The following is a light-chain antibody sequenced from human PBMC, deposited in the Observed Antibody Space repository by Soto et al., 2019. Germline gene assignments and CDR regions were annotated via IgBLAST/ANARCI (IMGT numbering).Light chain of an antibody. Sequence: DIVLTQSPDSLAVSLGERATINCKSSQSVLFSSNSKDFIAWYQQKPGQSPRLLMYWASTRESGVPDRFSDSGSGTEFTLAISSLQAEDVAVYYCHQYYSPPLTFGGGTKVEIK. J-gene: IGKJ4*01. CDR2: WAS. V-gene: IGKV4-1*01. CDR1: QSVLFSSNSKDF. CDR3: HQYYSPPLT.